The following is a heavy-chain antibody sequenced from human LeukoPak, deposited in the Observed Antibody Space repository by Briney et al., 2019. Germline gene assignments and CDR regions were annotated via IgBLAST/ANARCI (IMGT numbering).Heavy chain of an antibody. CDR2: VRGSGTNT. V-gene: IGHV3-23*01. CDR1: GFTFSSYA. J-gene: IGHJ4*02. Sequence: GGSLRLSCVASGFTFSSYAMSWVRQAPGKGLEWVSGVRGSGTNTYSADPVKGRFTISRDNSKNTLYLQMNSLRAEDTAVYYCAKGSWDYWGQGTLVTVSS. CDR3: AKGSWDY.